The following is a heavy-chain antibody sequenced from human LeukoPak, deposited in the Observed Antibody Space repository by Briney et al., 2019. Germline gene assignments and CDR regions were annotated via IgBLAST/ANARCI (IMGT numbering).Heavy chain of an antibody. CDR3: ARDVITIFGVVIPKPYYFDY. CDR2: IIPILGIA. D-gene: IGHD3-3*01. V-gene: IGHV1-69*04. Sequence: SVKVSCKASGGTFSSYAISWVRRAPGQGLEWMGRIIPILGIANYAQKFQGRVTITADKSTSTAYMELSSLRSEDTAVYYCARDVITIFGVVIPKPYYFDYWGQGTLVTVSS. CDR1: GGTFSSYA. J-gene: IGHJ4*02.